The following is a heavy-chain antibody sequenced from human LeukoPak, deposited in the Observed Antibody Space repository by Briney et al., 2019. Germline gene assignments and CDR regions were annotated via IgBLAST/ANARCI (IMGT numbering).Heavy chain of an antibody. CDR2: SIPFHGTS. V-gene: IGHV1-69*16. CDR3: AAYDILTGFEY. D-gene: IGHD3-9*01. Sequence: GSSVKVSCKASGGTFSDYIISWVRQAPGQKLEWMGGSIPFHGTSKNIQKFQDRVAITADESTRTAYMEVSSLRSDDFFVKHKAAYDILTGFEYWGQGTLVTVSS. CDR1: GGTFSDYI. J-gene: IGHJ4*02.